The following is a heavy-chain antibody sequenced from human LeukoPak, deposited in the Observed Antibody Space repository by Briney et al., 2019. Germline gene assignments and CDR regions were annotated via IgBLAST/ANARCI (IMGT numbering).Heavy chain of an antibody. J-gene: IGHJ4*02. CDR2: ISSSDYYT. CDR3: AFGAGGTF. Sequence: KPGGSLRLSCTASGFTFSGYTMNWVRQAPGKGLEWVSSISSSDYYTNYAESVEGRFTISRNNADNLLYLQMNSLRAEDTAMYYCAFGAGGTFWGQGTLVTVSS. CDR1: GFTFSGYT. V-gene: IGHV3-21*06. D-gene: IGHD3-3*01.